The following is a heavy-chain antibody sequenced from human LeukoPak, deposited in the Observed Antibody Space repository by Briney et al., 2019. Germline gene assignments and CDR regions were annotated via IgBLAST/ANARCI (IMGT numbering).Heavy chain of an antibody. CDR2: IIPIFGTA. D-gene: IGHD2-2*01. CDR1: GGTFSSYA. CDR3: ARDLGYCSSTSCREGGNWFDP. Sequence: ASVKVSCKASGGTFSSYAISWVRQAPGQGLEWMGGIIPIFGTANYAQKFQGRVTITTDESTSTAYMELSSLRSEDTTVYYCARDLGYCSSTSCREGGNWFDPWGQGTLVTVSS. V-gene: IGHV1-69*05. J-gene: IGHJ5*02.